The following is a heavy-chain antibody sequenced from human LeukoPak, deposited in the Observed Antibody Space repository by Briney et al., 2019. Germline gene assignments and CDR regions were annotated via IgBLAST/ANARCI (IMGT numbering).Heavy chain of an antibody. V-gene: IGHV4-59*08. CDR3: ARWIQPEGWFDP. J-gene: IGHJ5*02. CDR2: IYYSGST. D-gene: IGHD5-18*01. Sequence: SETLSLTCTVSGGSISSYYWSWIRQPPGKGLEWIGYIYYSGSTNYNPSLKSRVTISVDTSKNQFSLKLSSVTAADTAVYYCARWIQPEGWFDPWGQGTLVTVSS. CDR1: GGSISSYY.